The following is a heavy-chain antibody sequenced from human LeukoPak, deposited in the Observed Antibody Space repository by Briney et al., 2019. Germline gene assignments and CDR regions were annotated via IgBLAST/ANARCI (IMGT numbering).Heavy chain of an antibody. CDR3: AREKACSGGSCYIDY. CDR1: GASFSSYY. J-gene: IGHJ4*02. CDR2: INHSGST. Sequence: SETLSLTCGVYGASFSSYYWSWIRQPQGKGLEWIGEINHSGSTNYNPSLKSRVTISVDTSKKQFSLNLSSVTAADTAVYYCAREKACSGGSCYIDYWGQGTLVTVSS. D-gene: IGHD2-15*01. V-gene: IGHV4-34*01.